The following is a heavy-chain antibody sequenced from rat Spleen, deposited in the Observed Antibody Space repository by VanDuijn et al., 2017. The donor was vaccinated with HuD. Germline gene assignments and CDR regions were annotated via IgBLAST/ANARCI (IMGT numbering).Heavy chain of an antibody. CDR1: GFTFSDYY. V-gene: IGHV5-22*01. CDR3: ARHPAYDGSYYPYWYFDF. D-gene: IGHD1-12*02. J-gene: IGHJ1*01. CDR2: ISYEGSST. Sequence: EVQLVESGGGLVQPGRSLKLSCAASGFTFSDYYMAWVRQAPKKGLEWVASISYEGSSTYYGDSVKGRFTISRDNAKSTLYLQMNSLRSEDTATYYCARHPAYDGSYYPYWYFDFWGPGTMVTVSS.